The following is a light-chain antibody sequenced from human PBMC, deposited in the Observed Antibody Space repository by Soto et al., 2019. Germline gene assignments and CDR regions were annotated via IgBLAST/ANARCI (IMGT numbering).Light chain of an antibody. CDR1: QTISSW. CDR3: QHYNTWT. V-gene: IGKV1-5*03. Sequence: DIQMTQSPSTLSGSVGDRVTITCRASQTISSWLAWYQQKPGKAPKLLIYKASTLKGGVPSRFSGSGSGTEFTLTISSLQPDDFGSYYCQHYNTWTFGPGTKVDIK. CDR2: KAS. J-gene: IGKJ1*01.